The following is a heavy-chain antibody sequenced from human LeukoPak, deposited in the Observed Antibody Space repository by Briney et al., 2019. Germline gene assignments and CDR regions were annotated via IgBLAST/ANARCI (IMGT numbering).Heavy chain of an antibody. Sequence: PGGSLRLSCAASGFTFSSYAMNWVRQAPGKGLEWVSGISSSGGTTYYADSVKGRFTISRDNSKSTLYLQMNSLRAEDTAVCYCAKDVSGWLFDRIDYWGQGTLVTVSS. D-gene: IGHD3-22*01. J-gene: IGHJ4*02. CDR2: ISSSGGTT. CDR3: AKDVSGWLFDRIDY. V-gene: IGHV3-23*01. CDR1: GFTFSSYA.